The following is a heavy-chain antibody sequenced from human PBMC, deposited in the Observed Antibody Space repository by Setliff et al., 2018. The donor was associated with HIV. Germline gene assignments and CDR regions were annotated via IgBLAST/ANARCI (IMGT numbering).Heavy chain of an antibody. Sequence: PSETLSLTCDVLGYSIASDYYWSWIRQSPEKGLEWIASIWHSGSTSYNPSLRSRVTVSVDTSKNQFSLKLTSVTAADTAVYYCARDYGGHSDYWGQGTLVTVSS. CDR2: IWHSGST. CDR1: GYSIASDYY. D-gene: IGHD2-15*01. V-gene: IGHV4-38-2*02. J-gene: IGHJ4*02. CDR3: ARDYGGHSDY.